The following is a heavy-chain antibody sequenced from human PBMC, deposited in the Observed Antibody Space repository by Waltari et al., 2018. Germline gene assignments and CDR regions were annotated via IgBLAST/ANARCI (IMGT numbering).Heavy chain of an antibody. V-gene: IGHV3-11*01. J-gene: IGHJ4*02. D-gene: IGHD3-22*01. Sequence: QVQLVESGGGLVKPGGSLRLSCSASGFTFTDYYMTWISQAPGKGLEWVSYISKSGSTTYYADAVKGRFTISRDNAKNSLYLQMNSLRAEDTAVYYCARVGYYYDSSGFITRWGPLDYWGQGTLVTVSS. CDR3: ARVGYYYDSSGFITRWGPLDY. CDR2: ISKSGSTT. CDR1: GFTFTDYY.